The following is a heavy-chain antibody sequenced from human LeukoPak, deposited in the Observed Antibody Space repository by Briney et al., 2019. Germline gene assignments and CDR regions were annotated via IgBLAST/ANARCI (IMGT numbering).Heavy chain of an antibody. CDR2: IGTAGDT. V-gene: IGHV3-13*01. D-gene: IGHD1-1*01. Sequence: HPGGSLRLSCAAPGFTFSDYDMHWVRQATGKGLEWVSSIGTAGDTYYTGSVKGRFTISRENAKNSLYLQMNSLRAGDTAVYYCARVAKERVGGVYYFDYWGQGTLVTVSS. CDR3: ARVAKERVGGVYYFDY. CDR1: GFTFSDYD. J-gene: IGHJ4*02.